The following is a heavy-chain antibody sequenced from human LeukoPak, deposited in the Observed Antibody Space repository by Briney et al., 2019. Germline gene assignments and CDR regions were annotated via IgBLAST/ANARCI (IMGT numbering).Heavy chain of an antibody. CDR3: ARARCSRTSCNTESDY. J-gene: IGHJ4*02. CDR2: INSDGSST. CDR1: GLTFNHAW. D-gene: IGHD2-2*01. Sequence: GGSLRLSCAASGLTFNHAWMTWVRRAPGKGLVSVSRINSDGSSTTYADSVKGRFTISRDNTKNTLYLQMNILRAEDTAVYYCARARCSRTSCNTESDYWGQGTLVTVSS. V-gene: IGHV3-74*01.